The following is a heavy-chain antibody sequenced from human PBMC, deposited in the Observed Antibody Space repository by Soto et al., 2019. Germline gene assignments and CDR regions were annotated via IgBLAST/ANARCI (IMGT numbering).Heavy chain of an antibody. V-gene: IGHV3-15*07. J-gene: IGHJ6*02. CDR3: THAPGRRGYYGLDV. CDR1: DFTFSNAY. D-gene: IGHD3-10*01. Sequence: EVQLVESGGGLVKPGGSLRLSCAASDFTFSNAYMHWVRQAPGKGLEWVGRIKTKSDGETTDYAAPVKGRFTISRDDSXNTLYLQMNTLQTEDTAVYYCTHAPGRRGYYGLDVWGQGTTVTVSS. CDR2: IKTKSDGETT.